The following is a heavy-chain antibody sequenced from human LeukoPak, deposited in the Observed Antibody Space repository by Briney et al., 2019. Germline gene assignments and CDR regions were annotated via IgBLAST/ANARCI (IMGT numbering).Heavy chain of an antibody. D-gene: IGHD6-19*01. CDR1: GFPFSSYA. Sequence: GGSLRLSCAASGFPFSSYAMNWVRQAPGKGLEWVSSISSTGSNIYYADSVKGRFTISRDNAKNSLSLQMNSLRAEDTAVYYCTTEFLGAVAETGDYWGQGALVTVSS. J-gene: IGHJ4*02. CDR2: ISSTGSNI. CDR3: TTEFLGAVAETGDY. V-gene: IGHV3-21*01.